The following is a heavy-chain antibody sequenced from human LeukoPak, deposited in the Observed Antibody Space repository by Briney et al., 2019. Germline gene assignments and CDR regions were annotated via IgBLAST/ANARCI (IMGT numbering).Heavy chain of an antibody. Sequence: GGSLRLSWAASGFTFSEFSMSWVRQAPGTGLEWVSNIRANGRDTCYTDSVKGRFTISRDNSKNTIYLEMNSLRAEDTAVYYCAKGGFTSYFDPWGQGTLVTVSS. CDR3: AKGGFTSYFDP. D-gene: IGHD1-26*01. CDR2: IRANGRDT. CDR1: GFTFSEFS. V-gene: IGHV3-23*01. J-gene: IGHJ5*02.